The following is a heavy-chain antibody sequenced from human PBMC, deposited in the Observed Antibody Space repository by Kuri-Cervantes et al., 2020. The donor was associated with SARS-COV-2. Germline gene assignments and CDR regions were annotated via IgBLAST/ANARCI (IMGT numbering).Heavy chain of an antibody. V-gene: IGHV3-30-3*01. J-gene: IGHJ4*02. Sequence: GESLRLSCAASGFTFSTCAMHCVRQVPGKGLEWVAVISNDGSNKNYTDSVKGRFTISRDNSKNTLYLQMNSLRTEDTAVFYSARERVGVLDYWGQGTLVTVSS. CDR2: ISNDGSNK. CDR3: ARERVGVLDY. D-gene: IGHD2-21*01. CDR1: GFTFSTCA.